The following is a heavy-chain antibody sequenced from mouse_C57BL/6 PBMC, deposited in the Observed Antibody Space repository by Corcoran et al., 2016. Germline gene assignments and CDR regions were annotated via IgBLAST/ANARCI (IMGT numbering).Heavy chain of an antibody. J-gene: IGHJ3*01. Sequence: QVTLKESGPGILQSSQTLSLTCSFAGFSLSTSGMGVSWIRQPSGKGLEWLAHIYWDDDKRYNPSLKSRLTISKDTSRNQVFLKITSVDTADTATYYCAAGRGTSFAYWGQGTLVTVSA. CDR2: IYWDDDK. CDR1: GFSLSTSGMG. V-gene: IGHV8-12*01. CDR3: AAGRGTSFAY. D-gene: IGHD3-3*01.